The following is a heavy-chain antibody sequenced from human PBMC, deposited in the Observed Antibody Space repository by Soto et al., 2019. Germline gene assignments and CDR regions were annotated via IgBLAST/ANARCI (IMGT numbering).Heavy chain of an antibody. V-gene: IGHV1-69*13. CDR1: GGTFSSYA. J-gene: IGHJ6*02. D-gene: IGHD6-13*01. CDR2: IIPIFGTA. CDR3: ARDRKQQLAPPEVDGPIYYRTDN. Sequence: SSVKVSCKASGGTFSSYAISWVRQAPGQGLEWMGGIIPIFGTANYAQKFQGRVTITADESTSTDYMELSSLRSEDTDVYYCARDRKQQLAPPEVDGPIYYRTDNWG.